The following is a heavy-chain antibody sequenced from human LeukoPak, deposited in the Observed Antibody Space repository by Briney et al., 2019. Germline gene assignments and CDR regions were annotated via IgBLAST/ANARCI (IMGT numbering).Heavy chain of an antibody. CDR1: GFSFSNYW. J-gene: IGHJ4*02. D-gene: IGHD3-22*01. CDR2: IKTDGSST. Sequence: GGSLRLSCAPSGFSFSNYWMHWVRQAPGKGLVWLSRIKTDGSSTTYADSVKGRHTISRDNAKNTLHLQMNSLRAEDTAVYYCAGVRNYYDSSAMDYWGQGTLVTVSP. V-gene: IGHV3-74*01. CDR3: AGVRNYYDSSAMDY.